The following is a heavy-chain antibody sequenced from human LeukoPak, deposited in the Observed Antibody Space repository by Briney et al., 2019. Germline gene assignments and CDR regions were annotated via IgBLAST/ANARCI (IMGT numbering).Heavy chain of an antibody. CDR1: GGSISSYY. D-gene: IGHD3-22*01. CDR3: ARASYDDSSGSSYYGMDV. Sequence: PSETLSLTCTVSGGSISSYYWSWIRQPPGKGLEWIGFIYYSGSTNYNPSLKSRVTISVDTSKNQFSLKLSSVTAADTAVYYCARASYDDSSGSSYYGMDVWGQGTTATVSS. J-gene: IGHJ6*02. CDR2: IYYSGST. V-gene: IGHV4-59*01.